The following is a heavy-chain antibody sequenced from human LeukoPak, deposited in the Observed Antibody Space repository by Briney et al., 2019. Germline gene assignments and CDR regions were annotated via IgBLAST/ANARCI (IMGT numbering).Heavy chain of an antibody. J-gene: IGHJ4*02. CDR2: MSRSGDTM. CDR3: ARSGYDIIFDY. CDR1: GFTFSSFG. D-gene: IGHD5-12*01. Sequence: GRSLRLSCAASGFTFSSFGLHWVRQAPGKGLEWVSYMSRSGDTMYYTDSVKGRFTISRDNAKNSLYLQMNSLRAGDTAIYYCARSGYDIIFDYWGQGTLVTVSS. V-gene: IGHV3-48*03.